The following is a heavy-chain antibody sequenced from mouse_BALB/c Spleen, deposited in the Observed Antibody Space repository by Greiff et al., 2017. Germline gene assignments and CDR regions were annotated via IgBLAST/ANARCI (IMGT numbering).Heavy chain of an antibody. J-gene: IGHJ1*01. Sequence: VQLQQSGAELAKPGASVKMSCKASGYTFTSYWMHWVKQRPGQGLEWIGYINPSTGYTEYNQKFKGKATLTADKSSSTAYMQLSSLTSDDSAVYFCARGDYGSSLYWYFDVWGAGTTVTVSS. CDR1: GYTFTSYW. CDR3: ARGDYGSSLYWYFDV. V-gene: IGHV1-7*01. CDR2: INPSTGYT. D-gene: IGHD1-1*01.